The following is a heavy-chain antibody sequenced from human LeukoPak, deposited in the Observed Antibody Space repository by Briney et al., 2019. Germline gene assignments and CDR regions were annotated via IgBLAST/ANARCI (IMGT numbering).Heavy chain of an antibody. J-gene: IGHJ5*02. CDR1: GGSISSYY. CDR3: ARVELGMGNWFDP. Sequence: PSETLSLTCTVSGGSISSYYWSWIRQPPGKGLEWIGYIYHSGSTYYNPSLKSRVTISVDRSKNQFSLKLSSVTAADTAVYYCARVELGMGNWFDPWGQGTLVTVSS. D-gene: IGHD7-27*01. CDR2: IYHSGST. V-gene: IGHV4-59*12.